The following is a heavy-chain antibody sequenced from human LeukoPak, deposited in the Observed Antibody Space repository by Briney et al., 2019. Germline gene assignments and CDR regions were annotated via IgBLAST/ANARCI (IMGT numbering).Heavy chain of an antibody. CDR1: GYTFTSYG. Sequence: ASVKVSCKASGYTFTSYGISWVRQAPGQGLEWMGWISAYNGNTNYAQKFQGRVTITRDTSASTAYMELSSLRSEDTAVYYCARDSGSNYDFWSGYFYYYYGMDVWGQGTTVTVSS. V-gene: IGHV1-18*01. CDR2: ISAYNGNT. D-gene: IGHD3-3*01. CDR3: ARDSGSNYDFWSGYFYYYYGMDV. J-gene: IGHJ6*02.